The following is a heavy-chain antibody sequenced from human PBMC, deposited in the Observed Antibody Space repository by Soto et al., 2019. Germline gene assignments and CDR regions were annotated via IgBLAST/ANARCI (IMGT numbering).Heavy chain of an antibody. D-gene: IGHD3-22*01. CDR1: GYAFTGYY. CDR2: INPYSGGA. CDR3: ARAVEYNYDTIEFLVYAFDM. J-gene: IGHJ3*02. Sequence: QVQLVQSGTEVKKPGASVKVSCKASGYAFTGYYLHWVRQAPGQGLEWMGWINPYSGGATYAQKFQGWVTMTRATSISTVHMELSRMRSDDTAVYFCARAVEYNYDTIEFLVYAFDMWGQGTMVIVSS. V-gene: IGHV1-2*04.